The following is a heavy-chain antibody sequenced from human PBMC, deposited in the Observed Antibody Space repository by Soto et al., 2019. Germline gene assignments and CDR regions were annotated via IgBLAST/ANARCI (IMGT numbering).Heavy chain of an antibody. V-gene: IGHV4-30-4*01. CDR2: IYYSGST. CDR3: ARDAPAYGEHDGVLSNWFDP. CDR1: GGSISSGDYY. D-gene: IGHD2-8*01. Sequence: PSETLSLTCTVSGGSISSGDYYWSWIRQPPGKGLEWIGYIYYSGSTYYNPSLKSRVTISVDTSKNQFSLKLSSVTAADTAVYYCARDAPAYGEHDGVLSNWFDPWGQGTLVTVSS. J-gene: IGHJ5*02.